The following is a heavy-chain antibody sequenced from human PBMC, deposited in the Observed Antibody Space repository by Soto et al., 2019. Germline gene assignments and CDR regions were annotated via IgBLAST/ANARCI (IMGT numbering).Heavy chain of an antibody. J-gene: IGHJ4*02. V-gene: IGHV3-49*03. CDR3: TRDLKIAVAGTDY. Sequence: GGSLRLSCTASGFTFGDYAMSWFRQAPGKGLEWVGFIRSKAYGGTTEYAASVKGRFTISRDDSKSIAYLQMNSLKTEDTAVYYCTRDLKIAVAGTDYWGQGTLVTVSS. CDR1: GFTFGDYA. D-gene: IGHD6-19*01. CDR2: IRSKAYGGTT.